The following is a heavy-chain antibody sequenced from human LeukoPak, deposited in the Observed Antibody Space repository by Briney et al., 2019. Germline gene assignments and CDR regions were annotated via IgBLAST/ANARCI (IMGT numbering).Heavy chain of an antibody. V-gene: IGHV1-2*02. CDR2: INPNSGGT. CDR3: ARVFGFAAADY. Sequence: ASVKVSCKASGYTFTGYYMHWVRQAPGQGLEWMGWINPNSGGTNYAQKFQGRVTMTRDTSTSTVYMELSSLRSEDTAVYYCARVFGFAAADYWGQGTLVTVSS. D-gene: IGHD6-13*01. CDR1: GYTFTGYY. J-gene: IGHJ4*02.